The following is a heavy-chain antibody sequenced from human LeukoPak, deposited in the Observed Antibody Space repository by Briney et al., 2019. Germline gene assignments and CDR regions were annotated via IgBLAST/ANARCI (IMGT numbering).Heavy chain of an antibody. Sequence: GGSLRLSCAASGFTFSSYNMNWVRQAPGKGLEWVSSITSGSSYIYYADSVKGRFTISRDNAKNSLYLQMNSLRAEDTAVYYCARDPYSGSYGNYYYYFMDVWGKGTTVTISS. CDR3: ARDPYSGSYGNYYYYFMDV. J-gene: IGHJ6*03. CDR1: GFTFSSYN. CDR2: ITSGSSYI. V-gene: IGHV3-21*01. D-gene: IGHD1-26*01.